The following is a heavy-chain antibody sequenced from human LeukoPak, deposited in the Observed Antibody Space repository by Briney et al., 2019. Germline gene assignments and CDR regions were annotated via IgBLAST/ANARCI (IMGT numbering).Heavy chain of an antibody. Sequence: SETLSLTCTVSGGSISGISYDWGWIRQPPGKGLEWIGSIYYSGSTYYNPSLKSRVTISVDTSKNQFSLKLSSVTAADTAVYYCARELGLSRFGELLDWFDPWGQGTLVTVSS. CDR3: ARELGLSRFGELLDWFDP. CDR2: IYYSGST. CDR1: GGSISGISYD. V-gene: IGHV4-39*07. J-gene: IGHJ5*02. D-gene: IGHD3-10*01.